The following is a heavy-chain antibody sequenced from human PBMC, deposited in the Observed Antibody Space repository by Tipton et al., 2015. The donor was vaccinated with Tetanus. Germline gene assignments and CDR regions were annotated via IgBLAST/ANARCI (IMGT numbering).Heavy chain of an antibody. CDR1: GFTFSSYG. Sequence: SLRLSCAASGFTFSSYGMHWVRQAPGKGLEWVAVISYDGSNKYYADSVKGRFTISRDNSKNTLYLQMNSLRAEDTAVYYCAKDQGVVVPAVSYYFDYWGQGTLLTVSS. CDR2: ISYDGSNK. CDR3: AKDQGVVVPAVSYYFDY. D-gene: IGHD2-2*01. J-gene: IGHJ4*02. V-gene: IGHV3-30*18.